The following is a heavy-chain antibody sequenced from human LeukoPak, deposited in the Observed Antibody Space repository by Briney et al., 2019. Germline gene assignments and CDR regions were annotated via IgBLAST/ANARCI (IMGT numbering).Heavy chain of an antibody. CDR1: GFTVSSNY. V-gene: IGHV3-53*01. Sequence: GGSLRLSCAASGFTVSSNYMSWVRQAPGKGLEWVSVIYSGGSTYYADSVKGRFTISRDNSKNTLYLQMNSLRAEDAAVYYCARDRGRFYAFDIWGQGTMVTVSS. CDR2: IYSGGST. D-gene: IGHD3-3*01. J-gene: IGHJ3*02. CDR3: ARDRGRFYAFDI.